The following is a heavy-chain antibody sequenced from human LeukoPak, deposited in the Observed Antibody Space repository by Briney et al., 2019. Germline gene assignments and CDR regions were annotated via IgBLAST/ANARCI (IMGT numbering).Heavy chain of an antibody. J-gene: IGHJ4*02. CDR1: GFPFSTYV. CDR2: ISGGGDYT. Sequence: GGSLRLSCAASGFPFSTYVMTWVRQAPGKGLEWVSSISGGGDYTYYADSVKGRFTISRDNSKNTLYLQMNSLRAEDSAVYHCAKRDSGDYFPYYLDYWGPGTLVTVSS. D-gene: IGHD3-22*01. V-gene: IGHV3-23*01. CDR3: AKRDSGDYFPYYLDY.